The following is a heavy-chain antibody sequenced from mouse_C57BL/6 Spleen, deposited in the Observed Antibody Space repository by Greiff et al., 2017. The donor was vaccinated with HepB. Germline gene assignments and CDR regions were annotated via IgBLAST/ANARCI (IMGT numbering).Heavy chain of an antibody. V-gene: IGHV1-76*01. CDR2: IYPGSGNT. Sequence: VQLQQSGAELVRPGASVKLSCKASGYTFTDYYINWVKQRPGQGLEWIARIYPGSGNTYYNEKFKGKATLTAEKSSSTAYMQLSSLTSEDSAVYFCAREYYGSSYVDYWGQGTTLTVSS. CDR1: GYTFTDYY. D-gene: IGHD1-1*01. J-gene: IGHJ2*01. CDR3: AREYYGSSYVDY.